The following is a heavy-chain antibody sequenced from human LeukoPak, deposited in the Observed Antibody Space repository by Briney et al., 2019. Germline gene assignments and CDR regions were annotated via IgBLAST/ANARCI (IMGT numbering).Heavy chain of an antibody. J-gene: IGHJ6*02. D-gene: IGHD3-22*01. CDR3: ARDISPSGYTYYYYYGMDV. V-gene: IGHV3-21*01. Sequence: GGSLRPSCAASGFTFSSHSMNWVRQAPGKGLEWVSSISSSSSYIYYADSVKGRFTISRDNAKNSLYLQMNSLRAEDTAVYYCARDISPSGYTYYYYYGMDVWGQGTTVTVSS. CDR2: ISSSSSYI. CDR1: GFTFSSHS.